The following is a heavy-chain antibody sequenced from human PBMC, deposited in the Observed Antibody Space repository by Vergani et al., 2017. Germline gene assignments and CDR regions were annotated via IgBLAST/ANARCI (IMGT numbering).Heavy chain of an antibody. Sequence: QVQLVESGGDVVQPGGSLRLSCAASGFTLSEYGIHWVRQAPGKGPDWVAFLRSDGTTKYYEDSVKGRFTISRDISKNTVYLQMDSLDSEDTAVYYCARDRLSDVGYCSGGSCYSYYYYGMDVWGQGTTVTVSS. D-gene: IGHD2-15*01. CDR2: LRSDGTTK. V-gene: IGHV3-30*02. CDR1: GFTLSEYG. J-gene: IGHJ6*02. CDR3: ARDRLSDVGYCSGGSCYSYYYYGMDV.